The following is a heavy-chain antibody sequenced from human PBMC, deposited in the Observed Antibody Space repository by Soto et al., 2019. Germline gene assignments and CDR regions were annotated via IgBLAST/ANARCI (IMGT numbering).Heavy chain of an antibody. J-gene: IGHJ4*02. CDR1: GDSISSRNW. D-gene: IGHD3-9*01. CDR3: ARNYYDILTGPYYFDY. Sequence: PSETLSLTCAVSGDSISSRNWWNWVRQPPGKGLEWIGQISHVGNSNYNPSLQSRLTISADKSKNQFSLKLSSVTAADTAVYYCARNYYDILTGPYYFDYWGQGTLVTVSS. CDR2: ISHVGNS. V-gene: IGHV4-4*02.